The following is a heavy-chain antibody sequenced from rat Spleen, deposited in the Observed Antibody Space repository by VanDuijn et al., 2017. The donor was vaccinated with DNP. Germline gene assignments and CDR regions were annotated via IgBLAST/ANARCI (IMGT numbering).Heavy chain of an antibody. Sequence: QVQLKESGPGLVQPSQTLSLTCTVSGFSLTNYHVHWVRQPPGKGLEWLGVIWTSGGTASNSLLTSRLSITRDTSKSQVFLKINSLQTEDAATYFCARELTMVGFDNWGQGVMVTVSS. J-gene: IGHJ2*01. V-gene: IGHV2-30*01. CDR3: ARELTMVGFDN. CDR1: GFSLTNYH. CDR2: IWTSGGT. D-gene: IGHD1-12*02.